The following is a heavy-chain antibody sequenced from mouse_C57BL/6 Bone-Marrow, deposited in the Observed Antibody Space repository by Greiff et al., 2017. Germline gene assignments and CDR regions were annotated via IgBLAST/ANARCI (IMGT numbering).Heavy chain of an antibody. Sequence: QVQLQQPGAELVKPGASVKLSCKASGYTFTSYWMQWVKQRPGQGLEWIGELDPSDSYTNYNQKFKGKATLTVDTSSSTAYRQRISLKSEDSAVDYCARGHSHYFMAYWGQGTLVTVSA. CDR2: LDPSDSYT. V-gene: IGHV1-50*01. CDR1: GYTFTSYW. D-gene: IGHD1-2*01. CDR3: ARGHSHYFMAY. J-gene: IGHJ3*01.